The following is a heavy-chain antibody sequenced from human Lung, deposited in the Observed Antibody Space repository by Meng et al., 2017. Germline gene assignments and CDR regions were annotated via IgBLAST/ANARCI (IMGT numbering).Heavy chain of an antibody. J-gene: IGHJ4*02. V-gene: IGHV1-2*06. Sequence: VHCGPDATRHVSAVLVHSKAYGDNITSQWRKRVSRAPGQGLEWMGRINPKIGDTHYAQRFQGRVTMTGDTSISTAYMELSGLRSDDTAMYYCARDEDISAAGKLFGDYWGQGTLVTVSS. D-gene: IGHD6-13*01. CDR3: ARDEDISAAGKLFGDY. CDR2: INPKIGDT. CDR1: GDNITSQW.